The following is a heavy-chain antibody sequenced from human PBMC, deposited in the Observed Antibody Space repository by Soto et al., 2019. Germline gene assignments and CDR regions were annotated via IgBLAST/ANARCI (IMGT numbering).Heavy chain of an antibody. Sequence: QITLKESGPTLVKPTQTLTLTCTFYGFSLTSAAVDVNWIRQPPGKALEWLALIYWDDNNQYNPSLKSRLTVTKDTSKNQVVLTMTNMDPVDTATYYCAHGRGWLSDYWGQGTLVTVSS. CDR3: AHGRGWLSDY. J-gene: IGHJ4*02. CDR1: GFSLTSAAVD. CDR2: IYWDDNN. D-gene: IGHD6-19*01. V-gene: IGHV2-5*02.